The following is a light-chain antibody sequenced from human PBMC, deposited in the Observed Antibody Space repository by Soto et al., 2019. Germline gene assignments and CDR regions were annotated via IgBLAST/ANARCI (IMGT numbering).Light chain of an antibody. V-gene: IGLV2-14*01. CDR3: SSYTSSSTVV. CDR1: SSDVGTYNY. Sequence: QSALTQPASVSWSPGQSITISCTGTSSDVGTYNYVSWYQQHPGKAPKLMIYDVSSRPSGVSNRFYVSKSGNTASLTISGIQAEDDADYYCSSYTSSSTVVFGGWTKLTVL. CDR2: DVS. J-gene: IGLJ2*01.